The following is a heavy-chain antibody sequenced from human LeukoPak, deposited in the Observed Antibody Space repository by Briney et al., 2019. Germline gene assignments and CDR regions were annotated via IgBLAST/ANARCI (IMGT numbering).Heavy chain of an antibody. J-gene: IGHJ4*02. CDR3: ARVAVTPMGFLDY. D-gene: IGHD4-17*01. Sequence: SETLSLTCTVSGGAISSYYWSWIRRPPGRGLEWIGDVYYSGSTNYNPALKRRVTISVDTSKNQFSLKLSSVPAAAPAVYYCARVAVTPMGFLDYWGQGTLVTVSS. CDR1: GGAISSYY. CDR2: VYYSGST. V-gene: IGHV4-59*01.